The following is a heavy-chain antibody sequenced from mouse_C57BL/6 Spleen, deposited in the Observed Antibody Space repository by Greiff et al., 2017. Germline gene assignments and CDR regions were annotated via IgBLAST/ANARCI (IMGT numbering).Heavy chain of an antibody. V-gene: IGHV1-52*01. D-gene: IGHD1-1*01. J-gene: IGHJ2*01. CDR1: GYTFTSYW. CDR3: ARSDYYGSHFDY. CDR2: IDPSDSET. Sequence: QVQLKQPGAELVRPGSSVKLSCKASGYTFTSYWMHWVKQRPIQGLEWIGNIDPSDSETHYNQKFKDKATLTVDKSSSTAYMQLSSLTSEDSAVYYCARSDYYGSHFDYWGQGTTLTVSS.